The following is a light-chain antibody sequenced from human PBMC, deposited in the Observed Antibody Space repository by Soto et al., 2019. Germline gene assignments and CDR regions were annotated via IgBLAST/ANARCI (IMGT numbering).Light chain of an antibody. CDR3: QQYHNWPIT. CDR2: GAS. V-gene: IGKV3-15*01. CDR1: QSVDIN. Sequence: EIVLTQSPGTLSVSPGDRVTLSCRASQSVDINLAWYQQRAGQAPRLLVYGASTKATDMPGRFSGSGSGTDFTLTISGLQSEDFAVYSCQQYHNWPITFGQGTRLEIK. J-gene: IGKJ5*01.